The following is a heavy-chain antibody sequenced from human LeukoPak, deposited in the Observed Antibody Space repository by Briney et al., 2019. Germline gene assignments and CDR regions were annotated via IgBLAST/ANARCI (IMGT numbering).Heavy chain of an antibody. CDR3: AREVGVSHYYFGY. D-gene: IGHD1-26*01. J-gene: IGHJ4*02. Sequence: ASVKVSCKVSGYTLTELSMHWVRQAPGKGLEWMGWISAYNGNTNYAQKLQGRVTMTTDTSTSTAYMELRSLRSDDTAVYYCAREVGVSHYYFGYWGQGTLVTVSS. V-gene: IGHV1-18*01. CDR2: ISAYNGNT. CDR1: GYTLTELS.